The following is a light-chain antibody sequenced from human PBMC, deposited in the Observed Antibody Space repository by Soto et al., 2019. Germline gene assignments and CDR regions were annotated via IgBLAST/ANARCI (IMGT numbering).Light chain of an antibody. CDR3: QQRSNSWT. CDR2: DAS. V-gene: IGKV3-11*01. J-gene: IGKJ1*01. CDR1: QSVSSY. Sequence: EIVLTQSPATLSLSPGERATLSCRASQSVSSYLAWYQQKPGQAPRLLIYDASNRATGIPARFSGSGSGTDFTLTISSLEHEDFAFYYCQQRSNSWTFGQGTKVEIK.